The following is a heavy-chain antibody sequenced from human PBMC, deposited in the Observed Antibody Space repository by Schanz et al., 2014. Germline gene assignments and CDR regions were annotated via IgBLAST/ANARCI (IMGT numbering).Heavy chain of an antibody. V-gene: IGHV1-69*08. J-gene: IGHJ5*02. Sequence: QVHLVQSGAEVKKPGSSVKVSCKASGGTFSSDTFSWVRQAPGQGLEWMGRIIPSLGLAKYEQKFQDKVTITADTSTTTAYMELSGLRSEDTAVYYCAREVGLYDRGWFDPWGQGTLVTVSS. D-gene: IGHD3-22*01. CDR2: IIPSLGLA. CDR1: GGTFSSDT. CDR3: AREVGLYDRGWFDP.